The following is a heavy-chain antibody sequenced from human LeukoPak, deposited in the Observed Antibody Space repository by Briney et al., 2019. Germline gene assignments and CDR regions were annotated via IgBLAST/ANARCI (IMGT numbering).Heavy chain of an antibody. V-gene: IGHV1-46*01. D-gene: IGHD6-19*01. Sequence: ASVKVSCKASGYTFINNWMHWVRQAPGQGLEWIGLINPTGTGTLYAQRFQGRVTMTRDMSTSTDYMELSSLRSEDTAVYYCARLGWLVMTMDVWGKGTTVTVSS. CDR1: GYTFINNW. CDR2: INPTGTGT. J-gene: IGHJ6*04. CDR3: ARLGWLVMTMDV.